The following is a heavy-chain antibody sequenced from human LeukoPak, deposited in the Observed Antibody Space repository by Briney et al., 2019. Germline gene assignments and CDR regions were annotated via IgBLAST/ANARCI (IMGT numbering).Heavy chain of an antibody. V-gene: IGHV3-66*01. CDR2: FYTDDST. CDR3: ARTARIRGVKTTHFYFGY. D-gene: IGHD3-10*01. CDR1: GFSVNGND. Sequence: PGGSLRLSCAASGFSVNGNDMIWVRQAPGKGLQWVSIFYTDDSTSHTDSVKGRFGISTDDLKSTLYLQMNNLRPDDTAVYYCARTARIRGVKTTHFYFGYRGQGALVTVS. J-gene: IGHJ4*02.